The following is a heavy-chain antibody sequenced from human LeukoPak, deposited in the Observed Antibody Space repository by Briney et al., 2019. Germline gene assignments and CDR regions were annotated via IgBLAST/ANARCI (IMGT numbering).Heavy chain of an antibody. CDR3: AKDAAAAVSYYFDY. CDR2: ISYDGSNK. J-gene: IGHJ4*02. D-gene: IGHD6-13*01. CDR1: GFTVSSNY. Sequence: GGSLRLSCAASGFTVSSNYMSSVRQAPGKGLEWVAVISYDGSNKYYADSVKGRFTITRDNSKNTLYLQMNSLRAEDTAVYYCAKDAAAAVSYYFDYWGQGTLVTVSS. V-gene: IGHV3-30*18.